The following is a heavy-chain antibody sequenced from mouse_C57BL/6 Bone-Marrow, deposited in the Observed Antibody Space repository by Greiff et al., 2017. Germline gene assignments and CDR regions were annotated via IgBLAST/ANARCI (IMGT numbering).Heavy chain of an antibody. Sequence: LVESGAELARPGASVKLSCKASGYTFTSYGISWVKQRTGQGLEWIGEIYPRSGNTYYNEKFKGKATLTADKSSSTAYMELRSLTSEDSAVYFCARLGSYYAMDYWGQGTSVTVSS. V-gene: IGHV1-81*01. CDR2: IYPRSGNT. CDR3: ARLGSYYAMDY. CDR1: GYTFTSYG. J-gene: IGHJ4*01.